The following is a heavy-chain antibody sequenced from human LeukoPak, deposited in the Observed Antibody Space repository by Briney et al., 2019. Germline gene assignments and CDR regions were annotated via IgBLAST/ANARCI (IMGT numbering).Heavy chain of an antibody. CDR3: ARGNTMIVVVNPRAFDI. D-gene: IGHD3-22*01. CDR2: INPNGGQT. CDR1: GYSFPGYY. Sequence: ASVKVSCKASGYSFPGYYMHWVRQAPGQGLEWMGMINPNGGQTSYAQKFQGRVTMTRDTSTSTVYMELRSLRSEDTAVYYCARGNTMIVVVNPRAFDIWGQGTMVTASS. J-gene: IGHJ3*02. V-gene: IGHV1-46*01.